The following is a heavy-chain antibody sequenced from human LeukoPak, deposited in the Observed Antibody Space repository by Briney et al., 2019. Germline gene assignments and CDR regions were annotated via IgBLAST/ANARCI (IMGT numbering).Heavy chain of an antibody. CDR2: IYPGDSDT. D-gene: IGHD3-16*02. J-gene: IGHJ3*02. CDR3: ARQISQDYVWGRYRPIDAFDI. V-gene: IGHV5-51*01. CDR1: GYSFTSYW. Sequence: GESLKISCKGSGYSFTSYWIGWVRQMPGKGLEWMGIIYPGDSDTRYSPSFQGQVTISADKSISTAYLQWSSLKASDTAMYYCARQISQDYVWGRYRPIDAFDIWGQGTMVTVSS.